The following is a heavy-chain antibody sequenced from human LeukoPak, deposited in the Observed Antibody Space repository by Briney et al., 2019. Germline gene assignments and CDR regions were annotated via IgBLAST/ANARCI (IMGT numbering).Heavy chain of an antibody. CDR2: ISGSGGST. CDR1: GFPFSSYA. J-gene: IGHJ4*02. D-gene: IGHD6-19*01. Sequence: GGSLRLSCAVSGFPFSSYAMSWVRQAPGKGLEWVSAISGSGGSTYHADSVKGRFTISRDNSKNTLYLQMNSLRAEDTAVYYCAKEVEGTYRAVARTGGDYWGQGTLVTVSS. V-gene: IGHV3-23*01. CDR3: AKEVEGTYRAVARTGGDY.